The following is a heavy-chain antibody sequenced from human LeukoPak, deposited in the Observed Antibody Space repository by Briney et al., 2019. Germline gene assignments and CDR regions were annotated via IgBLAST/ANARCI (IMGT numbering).Heavy chain of an antibody. CDR3: ARGRQTVLRYFDWLPRRSYFDY. J-gene: IGHJ4*02. CDR2: IYYSGST. Sequence: SETLSLTCTVSGGSISSSSYYWGWIRQPPGKGLEWIGSIYYSGSTYYNPSLKSRVTISVDTSKNQFSLKLSSVTAADTAVYYCARGRQTVLRYFDWLPRRSYFDYWGQGTLVTVSS. D-gene: IGHD3-9*01. CDR1: GGSISSSSYY. V-gene: IGHV4-39*07.